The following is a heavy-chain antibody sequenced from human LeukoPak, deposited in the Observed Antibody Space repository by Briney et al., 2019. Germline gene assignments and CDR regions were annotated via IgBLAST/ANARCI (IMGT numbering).Heavy chain of an antibody. V-gene: IGHV3-15*01. CDR2: IKSKTDGGTT. CDR1: GFTFSNAW. Sequence: PGGSLRLSCAASGFTFSNAWMSWVRQAPGKGLEWVCRIKSKTDGGTTDYAAPVKGRFTISRDDSKNTLYLQMNSLKTEDTAVYYCTTVGTYYYDSSGPGDYWGQGTLVTVSS. CDR3: TTVGTYYYDSSGPGDY. D-gene: IGHD3-22*01. J-gene: IGHJ4*02.